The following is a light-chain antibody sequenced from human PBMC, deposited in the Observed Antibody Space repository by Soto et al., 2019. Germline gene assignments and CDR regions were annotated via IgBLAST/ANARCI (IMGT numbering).Light chain of an antibody. V-gene: IGKV1-9*01. CDR1: QDIAIY. Sequence: IQLTQSPASLSASVGDRVTFTCRASQDIAIYLAWYQQKPGEAPNLLIHTASTLHGGVPSRFSGSGSGTDFTLTITSLQAEDVATYYCQQTRAYPSTFGGGTKVEIK. J-gene: IGKJ4*01. CDR3: QQTRAYPST. CDR2: TAS.